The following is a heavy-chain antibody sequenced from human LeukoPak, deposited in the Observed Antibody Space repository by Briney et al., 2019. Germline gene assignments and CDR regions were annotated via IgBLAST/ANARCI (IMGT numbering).Heavy chain of an antibody. V-gene: IGHV3-21*01. CDR2: ISAVGTYI. J-gene: IGHJ6*03. CDR3: ARGGIAGRAVYYYYMDV. CDR1: GFTFRSYT. D-gene: IGHD6-6*01. Sequence: NPGGSLRLSCAASGFTFRSYTIHWVRQAPGKGLEWFSSISAVGTYIYYADSVKGRFTISRDNVEKSAYLELSGLTGQDTAIYYCARGGIAGRAVYYYYMDVWGKGTTVTVSS.